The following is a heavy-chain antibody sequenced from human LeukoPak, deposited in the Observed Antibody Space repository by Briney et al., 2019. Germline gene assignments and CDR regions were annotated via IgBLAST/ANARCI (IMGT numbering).Heavy chain of an antibody. CDR2: IRSKTNSYAT. CDR1: GFTFSSYA. J-gene: IGHJ4*02. Sequence: GGSLRLSCAASGFTFSSYAMSWVCQAPGKGLEWVGRIRSKTNSYATAYAASVQGRFTISRDASKNTAYLQMNSLRTEDTALYYCAKDITPLNPTTGGDLDYWGQGTLVTVSS. CDR3: AKDITPLNPTTGGDLDY. D-gene: IGHD3-16*02. V-gene: IGHV3-73*01.